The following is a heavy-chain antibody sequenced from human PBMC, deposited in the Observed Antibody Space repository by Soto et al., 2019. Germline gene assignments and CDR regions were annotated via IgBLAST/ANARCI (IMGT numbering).Heavy chain of an antibody. CDR3: ARLGTSLEDSQIPYYYGMDV. CDR2: INPSGGST. V-gene: IGHV1-46*01. Sequence: ASVKVSCKASGYTFTSYYMHWVRQAPGQGLEWMGIINPSGGSTSYAQKFQGRVTMTRDTSTSTVYMELSSLRSEDTAVYYCARLGTSLEDSQIPYYYGMDVWGQGTTVTVSS. D-gene: IGHD2-15*01. J-gene: IGHJ6*02. CDR1: GYTFTSYY.